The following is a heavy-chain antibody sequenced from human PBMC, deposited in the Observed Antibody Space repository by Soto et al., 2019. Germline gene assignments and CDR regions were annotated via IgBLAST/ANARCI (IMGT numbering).Heavy chain of an antibody. J-gene: IGHJ4*02. CDR3: ARVGRGTWIQLWNFDY. Sequence: PSETLSLTCTVSGGSISSYYWSWIRQPPGKGLEWIGYIYYTGSTNYNPSLKSRVTISVDTSKNQFSLKLSSVTAADTAVYYCARVGRGTWIQLWNFDYWGQGTLVTVSS. D-gene: IGHD5-18*01. V-gene: IGHV4-59*01. CDR2: IYYTGST. CDR1: GGSISSYY.